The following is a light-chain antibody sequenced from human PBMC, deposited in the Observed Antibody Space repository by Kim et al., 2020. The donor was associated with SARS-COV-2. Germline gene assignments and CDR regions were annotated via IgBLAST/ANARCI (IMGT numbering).Light chain of an antibody. V-gene: IGLV2-14*03. J-gene: IGLJ3*02. CDR1: SSDIDGYNY. CDR2: DVN. Sequence: GQSFTISCTGSSSDIDGYNYVSWYQQYPGKAPKLLISDVNSRPSGVSDHFSGSKSGNTASLTISGLQAEDEADYYCSSYTSSGTVVFGGGTQLTVL. CDR3: SSYTSSGTVV.